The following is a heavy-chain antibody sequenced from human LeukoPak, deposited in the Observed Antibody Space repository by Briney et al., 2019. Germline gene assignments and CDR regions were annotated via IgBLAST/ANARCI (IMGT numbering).Heavy chain of an antibody. CDR1: GYTFTSYG. Sequence: ASVKVSCKASGYTFTSYGISWVRQAPGQGLEWMGWISAYNGNTNYAQKLQGRVTMTTDTSTSTAYMELRSLRSDDTAVYYCARVVITFGGVIVPTLDYWGQGTLVTVSS. D-gene: IGHD3-16*02. CDR3: ARVVITFGGVIVPTLDY. V-gene: IGHV1-18*01. CDR2: ISAYNGNT. J-gene: IGHJ4*02.